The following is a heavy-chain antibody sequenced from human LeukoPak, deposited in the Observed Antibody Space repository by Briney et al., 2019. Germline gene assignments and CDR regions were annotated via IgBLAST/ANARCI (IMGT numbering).Heavy chain of an antibody. D-gene: IGHD1-26*01. CDR1: GFTFSSYW. CDR3: AKDRTYSGSYAGAFDI. CDR2: IKQDGSEK. V-gene: IGHV3-7*03. Sequence: GGSLRLSCAASGFTFSSYWITWVRQAPGKGLEWVANIKQDGSEKYYVDSVKGRFTISRDNAKNSLYLQMNSLRAEDMALYYCAKDRTYSGSYAGAFDIWGQGTMVTVSS. J-gene: IGHJ3*02.